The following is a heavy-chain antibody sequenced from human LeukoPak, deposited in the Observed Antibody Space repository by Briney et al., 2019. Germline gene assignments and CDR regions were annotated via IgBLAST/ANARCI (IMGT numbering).Heavy chain of an antibody. CDR2: IYYSGST. CDR3: ARDGDNWNFPRGQLDY. CDR1: GGSISSYY. D-gene: IGHD1-7*01. J-gene: IGHJ4*02. Sequence: SETLSLTCTVSGGSISSYYWSWIRQPPGKGLEWNGYIYYSGSTNYNPSLKSRVTISVDTSKNQFSLKLSSVTAADTAVYYCARDGDNWNFPRGQLDYWGQGTLVTVSS. V-gene: IGHV4-59*01.